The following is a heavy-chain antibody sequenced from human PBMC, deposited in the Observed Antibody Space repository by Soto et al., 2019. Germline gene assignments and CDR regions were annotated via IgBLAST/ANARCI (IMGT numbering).Heavy chain of an antibody. D-gene: IGHD4-4*01. CDR2: IYPGDSDT. CDR1: GYSFTSYW. CDR3: AGLLSHDYSNYEVAPYYMDV. V-gene: IGHV5-51*01. Sequence: PGESLKISCKGSGYSFTSYWIGWVRQMPGKGLEWMGIIYPGDSDTRYSPSFQGQVTISADKSISTAYLQWSSLKASDTAMYYCAGLLSHDYSNYEVAPYYMDVWGKGTTVTVSS. J-gene: IGHJ6*03.